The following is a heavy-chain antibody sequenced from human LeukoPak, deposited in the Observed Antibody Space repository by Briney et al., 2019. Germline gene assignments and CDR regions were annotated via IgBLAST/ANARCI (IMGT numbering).Heavy chain of an antibody. CDR3: STEGHTYGYHSFDI. CDR2: IWYDGSNK. V-gene: IGHV3-33*01. D-gene: IGHD5-18*01. CDR1: GFTFSSYG. Sequence: GRSLRLSCAASGFTFSSYGMHWVRQAPGKGLEWVAVIWYDGSNKYYADSVKGRFTISRDNSKNTLYLQMNSLKTEDTAVYYCSTEGHTYGYHSFDIWGQGTMVTVSS. J-gene: IGHJ3*02.